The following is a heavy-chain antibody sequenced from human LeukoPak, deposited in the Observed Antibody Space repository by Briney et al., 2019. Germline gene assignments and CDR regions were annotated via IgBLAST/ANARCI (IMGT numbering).Heavy chain of an antibody. J-gene: IGHJ6*03. V-gene: IGHV1-69*06. Sequence: SVKVSCKASGGTFSSYAISWVRQAPGQGLEWMGGIIPIFGTANYAQKFQGRVTITADKSTSTAYMELSSLRSEDTAVYYCASPSRALWFGELSYYYYYMDVWGKGTTVTISS. D-gene: IGHD3-10*01. CDR1: GGTFSSYA. CDR3: ASPSRALWFGELSYYYYYMDV. CDR2: IIPIFGTA.